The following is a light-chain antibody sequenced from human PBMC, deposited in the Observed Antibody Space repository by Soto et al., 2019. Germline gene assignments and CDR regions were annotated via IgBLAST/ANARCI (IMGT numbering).Light chain of an antibody. J-gene: IGKJ1*01. CDR3: QQSYSTPWT. CDR2: GAS. V-gene: IGKV1-39*01. CDR1: QTIRKS. Sequence: DLQMTQSPSSLSASIGDRVTITCRASQTIRKSLNWYQQKAETAPKLLIFGASSLQSGVPSRFSASGSGTDFTLTINSLQPEDFATYHCQQSYSTPWTFGQGTKVEI.